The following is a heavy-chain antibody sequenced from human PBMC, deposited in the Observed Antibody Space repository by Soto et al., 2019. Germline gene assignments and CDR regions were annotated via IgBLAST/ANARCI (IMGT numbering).Heavy chain of an antibody. CDR1: GGSISSEY. D-gene: IGHD3-10*01. V-gene: IGHV4-59*01. CDR2: ISHRGST. CDR3: AREARGIISGMDG. Sequence: QVQLQDSGPGLVKPSETLSLICFVSGGSISSEYWSWIRQPPGEGLEWIGHISHRGSTNYNSSLKSRVTISVDTSKSQFSLKLTSVTAADTAVYYCAREARGIISGMDGWGQGTTVTVSS. J-gene: IGHJ6*02.